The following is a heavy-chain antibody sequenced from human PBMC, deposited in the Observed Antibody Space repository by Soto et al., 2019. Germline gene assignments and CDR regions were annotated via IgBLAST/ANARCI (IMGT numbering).Heavy chain of an antibody. CDR3: AREINGQGFKA. J-gene: IGHJ5*02. CDR2: MRANSGYT. CDR1: GDIFTNFD. D-gene: IGHD2-15*01. V-gene: IGHV1-8*01. Sequence: QVQLVQSGAEVKKPGASVKVSCKASGDIFTNFDFNWVRQATGQGLEWVGWMRANSGYTGQAQKFQGRVTMTRDTAMSTAYMALSSLRADDTDVYYCAREINGQGFKAWCPGTLVIVSS.